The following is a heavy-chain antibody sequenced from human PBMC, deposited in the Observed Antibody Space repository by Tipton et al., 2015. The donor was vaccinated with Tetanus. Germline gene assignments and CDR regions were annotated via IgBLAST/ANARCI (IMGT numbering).Heavy chain of an antibody. CDR1: GSSISRSSHY. CDR3: ARANNDYPKKGPFDY. V-gene: IGHV4-61*01. CDR2: VYHSGST. Sequence: TLSLTCTVSGSSISRSSHYWTWIRQPPGKELEWVGYVYHSGSTNYHPSLKSRLTISVDTSKNQFSLNLRSVITADTAVYYCARANNDYPKKGPFDYWGQGILVTVSS. J-gene: IGHJ4*02. D-gene: IGHD5-12*01.